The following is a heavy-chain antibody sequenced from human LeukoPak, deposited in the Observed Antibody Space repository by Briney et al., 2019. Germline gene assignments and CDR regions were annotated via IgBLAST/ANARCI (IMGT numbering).Heavy chain of an antibody. Sequence: RTGGSLRLSCAASGFVFSSYAMNWVRQAPGKGLEWISYISSDSGTIYYADSMKGRFTISRDNARNSLCLQMNSLRAEDTAVYYCARDKKGIDYWGQGTLVTVSS. D-gene: IGHD3-10*01. CDR2: ISSDSGTI. CDR1: GFVFSSYA. CDR3: ARDKKGIDY. V-gene: IGHV3-48*01. J-gene: IGHJ4*02.